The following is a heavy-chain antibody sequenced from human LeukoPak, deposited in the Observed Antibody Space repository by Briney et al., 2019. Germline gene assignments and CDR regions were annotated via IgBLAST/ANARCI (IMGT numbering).Heavy chain of an antibody. CDR3: ARGAKFWSGYYPGY. CDR2: INTNTGNP. J-gene: IGHJ4*02. D-gene: IGHD3-3*01. V-gene: IGHV7-4-1*02. CDR1: GYTFTTYA. Sequence: GASVKVSCKASGYTFTTYAMNWVRQAPGPGLEWMGWINTNTGNPTYAQGFTGRFVFSLHTSVSTAFLQISSLKAEDTAVYYCARGAKFWSGYYPGYWGQGTLVTVSS.